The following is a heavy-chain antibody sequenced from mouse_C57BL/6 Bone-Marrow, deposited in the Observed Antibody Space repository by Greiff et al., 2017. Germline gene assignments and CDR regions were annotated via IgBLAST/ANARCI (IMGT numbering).Heavy chain of an antibody. CDR3: ASRDYYGSSYYWYFDV. CDR2: INPSNGGT. D-gene: IGHD1-1*01. CDR1: GYTFTSYW. V-gene: IGHV1-53*01. Sequence: QVQLQQPGTELVKPGASVKLSCKASGYTFTSYWMHWVKQRPGQGLEWIGNINPSNGGTNYNEKFKSTATLTVDKSSSTAYRQVSSLTSEDSAVYYCASRDYYGSSYYWYFDVWGTGTTVTVSS. J-gene: IGHJ1*03.